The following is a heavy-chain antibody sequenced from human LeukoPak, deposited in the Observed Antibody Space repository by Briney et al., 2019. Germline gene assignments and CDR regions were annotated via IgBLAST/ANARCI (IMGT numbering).Heavy chain of an antibody. Sequence: GGSLRLSCAASGFTFSSYCMHWVRQAPGKGLVWVSRINTDGSSTSYADSVKGRFTISRDNAKNTLYLQMNSLRAEDTAVYYCARDRGGYSGYYPGYWGQGTLVTVSS. V-gene: IGHV3-74*01. CDR3: ARDRGGYSGYYPGY. CDR1: GFTFSSYC. D-gene: IGHD5-12*01. CDR2: INTDGSST. J-gene: IGHJ4*02.